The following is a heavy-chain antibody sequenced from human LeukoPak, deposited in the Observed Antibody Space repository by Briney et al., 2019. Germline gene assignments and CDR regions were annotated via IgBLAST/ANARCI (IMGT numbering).Heavy chain of an antibody. D-gene: IGHD6-19*01. CDR1: GGSFSGYY. J-gene: IGHJ1*01. CDR2: INHSGST. Sequence: SETLSLTCAVYGGSFSGYYWSWIRQPPGKGLEWIGEINHSGSTNYNPSLKSRVTISVDTSKNQFSLKLSSVTAADTAVYYCARQRSRYSCGWQYFQHWGQGTLVTVSS. V-gene: IGHV4-34*01. CDR3: ARQRSRYSCGWQYFQH.